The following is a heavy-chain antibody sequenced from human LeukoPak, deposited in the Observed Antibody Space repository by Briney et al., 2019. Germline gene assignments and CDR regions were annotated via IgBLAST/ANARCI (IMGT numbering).Heavy chain of an antibody. J-gene: IGHJ4*02. V-gene: IGHV3-33*06. D-gene: IGHD6-19*01. CDR1: GFTFSSYG. Sequence: GGSLRLSCTASGFTFSSYGMHWVRQAPGKGLEWVAVIWFDGSNKYYADSVKGRLTISRDNSKNTLYLQMNSLRVEGTAVYYCAKGPRASGWTYFDYWGQGTLVTVSS. CDR3: AKGPRASGWTYFDY. CDR2: IWFDGSNK.